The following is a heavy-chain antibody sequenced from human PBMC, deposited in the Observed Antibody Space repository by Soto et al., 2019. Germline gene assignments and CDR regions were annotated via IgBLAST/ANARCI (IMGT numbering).Heavy chain of an antibody. V-gene: IGHV1-69*13. J-gene: IGHJ3*02. CDR1: GVTFSSYA. CDR3: ARGYSSSWYSAFDI. CDR2: IIPIFGTA. Sequence: SVKVSCKASGVTFSSYAISWVRQAPGQGLEWMGGIIPIFGTANYAQKFQGRVTITADESTSTAYMELSSLRSEDTAVYYCARGYSSSWYSAFDIWGQGTMVTVSS. D-gene: IGHD6-13*01.